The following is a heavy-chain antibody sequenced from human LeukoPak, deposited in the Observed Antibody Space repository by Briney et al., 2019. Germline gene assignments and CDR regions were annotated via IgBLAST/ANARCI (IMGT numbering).Heavy chain of an antibody. CDR3: ARSLWVGSGWYMGGGHFDY. CDR2: INPNSGGT. CDR1: GYTFTGYY. V-gene: IGHV1-2*02. J-gene: IGHJ4*02. D-gene: IGHD6-19*01. Sequence: SVKVSCKASGYTFTGYYMHWVRQAPGQGLEWMGWINPNSGGTNYAQKFQGRVTISVDTSKNQFSLKLSSVTAADTAVYYCARSLWVGSGWYMGGGHFDYWGQGTLVTVSS.